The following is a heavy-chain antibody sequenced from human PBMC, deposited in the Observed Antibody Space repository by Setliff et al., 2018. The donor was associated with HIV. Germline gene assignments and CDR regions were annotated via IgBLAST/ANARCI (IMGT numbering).Heavy chain of an antibody. CDR1: GYTFTSYA. CDR2: INTNTGNP. D-gene: IGHD3-22*01. V-gene: IGHV7-4-1*02. Sequence: GASVKVSCKASGYTFTSYAMNWVRQAPGQGLEWMGWINTNTGNPTYAQGFTGRFVFSLDTSVSTAYLQISSLKAEDTAVYYCARSSGYYDSSGYYYPYYYYGMDVWGQGTTVTVSS. CDR3: ARSSGYYDSSGYYYPYYYYGMDV. J-gene: IGHJ6*02.